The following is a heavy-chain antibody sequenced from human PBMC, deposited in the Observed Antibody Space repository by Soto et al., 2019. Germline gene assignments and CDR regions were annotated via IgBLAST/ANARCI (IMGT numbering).Heavy chain of an antibody. CDR2: ISAYNGNT. D-gene: IGHD3-3*01. CDR1: GYTFTSYG. V-gene: IGHV1-18*01. J-gene: IGHJ5*02. Sequence: ASVKVSCKASGYTFTSYGISWVRQAPGQGLEWMGWISAYNGNTNYAQKLQGRVTMTTDTSTSTAYMELRSLRSDDTAVYYCASARFLEWQNWFEPWGQGTLVTLSS. CDR3: ASARFLEWQNWFEP.